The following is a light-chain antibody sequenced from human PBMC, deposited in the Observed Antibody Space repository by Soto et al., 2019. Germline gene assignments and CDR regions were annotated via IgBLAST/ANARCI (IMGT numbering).Light chain of an antibody. V-gene: IGKV3-15*01. CDR2: GAS. J-gene: IGKJ1*01. CDR1: QSVSSN. CDR3: QQYNNRPPWT. Sequence: EMVMTQSPATLYVERGERDTLSCRASQSVSSNLAWYQQKPGQAPRLLIYGASTRATGIPARFSGSGSGTEFTLTISSLQSEDFAVYYCQQYNNRPPWTFGQGTKVDIK.